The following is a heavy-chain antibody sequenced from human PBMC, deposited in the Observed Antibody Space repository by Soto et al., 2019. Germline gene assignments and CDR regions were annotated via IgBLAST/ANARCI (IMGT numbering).Heavy chain of an antibody. CDR3: ARLRIAANNYKWFDP. CDR2: IYVTGAA. CDR1: GAALNSGNYY. D-gene: IGHD1-20*01. J-gene: IGHJ5*02. Sequence: SETLSLTCSVSGAALNSGNYYWSWIRQVPGKGLEWIGHIYVTGAADYNPSLRDRITISQDTSERQFSLNLRLVTAADTAVYYCARLRIAANNYKWFDPWGQGTLVTVSS. V-gene: IGHV4-31*03.